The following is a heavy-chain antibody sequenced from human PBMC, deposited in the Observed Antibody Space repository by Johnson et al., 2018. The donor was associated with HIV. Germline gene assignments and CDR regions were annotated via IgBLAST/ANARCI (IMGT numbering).Heavy chain of an antibody. CDR1: RFIFSDYY. D-gene: IGHD3-22*01. Sequence: VPLVESGGGLVKPGGSLRLSCAASRFIFSDYYMSWIRQAPGKGLEWVSYISSSGSSIYYADSVKGRFTISRDNAKNSLYLQMNSLRAEDTAVYYCAGGITMKPPTAFDIWGQGTVVTVS. CDR2: ISSSGSSI. CDR3: AGGITMKPPTAFDI. V-gene: IGHV3-11*04. J-gene: IGHJ3*02.